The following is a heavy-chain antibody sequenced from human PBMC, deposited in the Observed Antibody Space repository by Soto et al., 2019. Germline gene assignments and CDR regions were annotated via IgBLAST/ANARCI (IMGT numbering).Heavy chain of an antibody. Sequence: EVQLVESGGGLVQPGVSLKLSCTASGFTFSDSPMHWVRQASGKGLEWVGRIRSKANNYATAYGASVKGMFTISRDDSKNTAYLQMNSLKTEDAAVYYCTSHSPEDMRRTWGQGTLVTVSS. CDR1: GFTFSDSP. V-gene: IGHV3-73*02. CDR3: TSHSPEDMRRT. CDR2: IRSKANNYAT. D-gene: IGHD2-15*01. J-gene: IGHJ5*02.